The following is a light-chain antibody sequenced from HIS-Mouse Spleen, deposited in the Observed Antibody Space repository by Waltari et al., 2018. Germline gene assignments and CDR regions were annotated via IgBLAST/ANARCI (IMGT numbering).Light chain of an antibody. V-gene: IGLV1-44*01. CDR1: SSNIGSNT. Sequence: QSVLTQPPSASGTPGQRVTISCSGSSSNIGSNTVNWYQQLPGTAPKLLIYSTKQRPSGVPDRFSGSKSGNTASLTISGLQAEDEADYYCCSYAGSSTWVFGGGTKLTVL. CDR2: STK. J-gene: IGLJ3*02. CDR3: CSYAGSSTWV.